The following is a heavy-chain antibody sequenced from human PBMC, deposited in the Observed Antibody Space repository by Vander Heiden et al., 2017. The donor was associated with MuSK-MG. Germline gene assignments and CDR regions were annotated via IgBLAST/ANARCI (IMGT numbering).Heavy chain of an antibody. CDR3: ARLAGYSSSSEYAFDI. CDR1: GYTFTSYD. J-gene: IGHJ3*02. Sequence: QVQLVQSGAEVKKPGASVKVSCKASGYTFTSYDINWVRQATGQGLEWMGWMNPNSGNTGYAQKFQGRVTITRNTSISTAYMELSSLRSEDTAVYYCARLAGYSSSSEYAFDIWGQGTMVTVSS. CDR2: MNPNSGNT. V-gene: IGHV1-8*03. D-gene: IGHD6-6*01.